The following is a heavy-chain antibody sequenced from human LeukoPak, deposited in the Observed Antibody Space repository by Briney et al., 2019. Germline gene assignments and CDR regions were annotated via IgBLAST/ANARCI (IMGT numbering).Heavy chain of an antibody. D-gene: IGHD1-1*01. Sequence: SETLSLTCTVSGGSISSYYWSWIRQPPGKGLEWIGYIYYSGSTNYNPSLKSRVTISVDTSKNQFSLKLSSVTAADTAVYYCAREVQRGYNWFDPWGQGTLVTVSS. CDR3: AREVQRGYNWFDP. CDR2: IYYSGST. CDR1: GGSISSYY. J-gene: IGHJ5*02. V-gene: IGHV4-59*12.